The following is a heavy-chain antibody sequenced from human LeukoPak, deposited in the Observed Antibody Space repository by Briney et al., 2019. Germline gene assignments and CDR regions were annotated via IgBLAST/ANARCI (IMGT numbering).Heavy chain of an antibody. V-gene: IGHV3-53*01. CDR3: ARRPGGNSDY. CDR2: IKSGGST. Sequence: GGPLRLSCAASGFTFSSYEMNWVRQAPGKGLEWGSVIKSGGSTYYAHSVKGRFTIYKANYKKTIYLQMNNPRAEYTAGYYGARRPGGNSDYWGQGTLVTVSS. J-gene: IGHJ4*02. D-gene: IGHD4-23*01. CDR1: GFTFSSYE.